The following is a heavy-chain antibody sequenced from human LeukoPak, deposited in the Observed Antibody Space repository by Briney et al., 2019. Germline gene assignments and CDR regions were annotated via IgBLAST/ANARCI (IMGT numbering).Heavy chain of an antibody. CDR2: INWNGGST. D-gene: IGHD5-24*01. CDR1: GFTFDDYG. J-gene: IGHJ4*02. CDR3: AKLDGDGYNYFKGLFDY. V-gene: IGHV3-20*04. Sequence: PGGSLRLSCAASGFTFDDYGMSWVRQAPGKGLEWVSGINWNGGSTGYADSVKGRFTISRDNAKNSLYLQMNSLRAEDTAVYYCAKLDGDGYNYFKGLFDYWGQGTLVTVSS.